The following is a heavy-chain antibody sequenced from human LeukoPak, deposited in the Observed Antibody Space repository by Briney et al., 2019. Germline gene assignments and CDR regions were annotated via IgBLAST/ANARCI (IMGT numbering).Heavy chain of an antibody. Sequence: SETLSLTCTVSGGSISSSSYYWGWVRQPPGKGLEWIGSIYYSGSTYYNPSLKSRVTISVDTSKNQFSLKLSSVTAADTAVYYCARQEYYFDYWGQGTLVTVSS. D-gene: IGHD3-10*01. J-gene: IGHJ4*02. CDR2: IYYSGST. CDR1: GGSISSSSYY. CDR3: ARQEYYFDY. V-gene: IGHV4-39*01.